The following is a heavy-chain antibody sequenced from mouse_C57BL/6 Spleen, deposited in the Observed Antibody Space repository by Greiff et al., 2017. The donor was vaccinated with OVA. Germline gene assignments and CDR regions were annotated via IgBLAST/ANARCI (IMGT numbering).Heavy chain of an antibody. CDR1: GYAFSSSW. D-gene: IGHD1-1*01. J-gene: IGHJ4*01. CDR3: ARNYYGSSPLAMDY. V-gene: IGHV1-82*01. CDR2: IYPGDGDT. Sequence: QVQLQQSGPELVKPGASVKISCKASGYAFSSSWMNWVKQRPGKGLEWIGRIYPGDGDTNYNGKFKGKATLTADKSSSTAYMQLSSLTSEDSAVYFGARNYYGSSPLAMDYWGQGTSVTVSS.